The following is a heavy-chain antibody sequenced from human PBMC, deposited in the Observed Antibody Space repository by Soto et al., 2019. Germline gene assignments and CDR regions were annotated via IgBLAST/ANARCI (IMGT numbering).Heavy chain of an antibody. Sequence: SQDLSLTCAISGDIVSSNSAAWNWIRQSPSRGLEWLGRTYYKSKWYNDYAVSLKSRIAINPDTSKNQFSLQLNSVTPEGTAVYYCARDVDNGPNYLDLWGRGTLVTVSS. CDR3: ARDVDNGPNYLDL. CDR2: TYYKSKWYN. D-gene: IGHD1-1*01. CDR1: GDIVSSNSAA. V-gene: IGHV6-1*01. J-gene: IGHJ2*01.